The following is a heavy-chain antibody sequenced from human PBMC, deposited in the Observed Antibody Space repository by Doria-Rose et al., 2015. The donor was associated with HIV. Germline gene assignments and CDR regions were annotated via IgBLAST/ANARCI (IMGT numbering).Heavy chain of an antibody. J-gene: IGHJ4*02. Sequence: QITLKESGPVLVKPTETLTLTCTVSGVSLSSPGMGVSWIRQPPGNALEWLANIFSNDERSYKTSLKSRRTISRGTSKSQVVLTMTDMDPVDTATYYCARIKSSRWYHKYYFDFWGQGTLVIVSA. CDR2: IFSNDER. D-gene: IGHD6-13*01. CDR1: GVSLSSPGMG. V-gene: IGHV2-26*01. CDR3: ARIKSSRWYHKYYFDF.